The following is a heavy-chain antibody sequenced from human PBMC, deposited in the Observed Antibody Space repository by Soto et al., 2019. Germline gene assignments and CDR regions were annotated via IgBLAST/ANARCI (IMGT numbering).Heavy chain of an antibody. CDR3: ERQSTDSSGYYSAAFDI. V-gene: IGHV4-34*01. CDR1: GGSFSGYY. J-gene: IGHJ3*02. D-gene: IGHD3-22*01. CDR2: INHSGST. Sequence: SETLSLTFAVYGGSFSGYYWSWIRQPPGKGLVWIGEINHSGSTNYNPSLKTRVTISVDTSKNQFSLKLSSVTAADTAVYYCERQSTDSSGYYSAAFDIWGQGTMVTVS.